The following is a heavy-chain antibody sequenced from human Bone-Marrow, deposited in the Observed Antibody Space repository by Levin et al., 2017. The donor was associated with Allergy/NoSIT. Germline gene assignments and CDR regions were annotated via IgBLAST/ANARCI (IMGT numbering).Heavy chain of an antibody. J-gene: IGHJ3*02. CDR2: IWYDGSNK. CDR3: ARDRRDTVTGTTFSLDI. CDR1: GFIFSSYA. V-gene: IGHV3-33*01. D-gene: IGHD1-7*01. Sequence: GGSLRLSCTASGFIFSSYAMHWVRQAPGKGLEWVAIIWYDGSNKYYADSVKGRFTISRDYSRNTLYQQMNSLRADDTAVYYCARDRRDTVTGTTFSLDIWGQGTMVTVSS.